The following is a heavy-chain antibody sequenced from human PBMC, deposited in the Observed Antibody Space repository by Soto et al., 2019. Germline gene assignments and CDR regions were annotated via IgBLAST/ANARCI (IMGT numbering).Heavy chain of an antibody. CDR2: LYPGDSDI. CDR3: ARPTRGYSGYFDY. V-gene: IGHV5-51*01. CDR1: GYSFTNYW. J-gene: IGHJ4*02. D-gene: IGHD5-12*01. Sequence: GESLKISCKGSGYSFTNYWIAWVRQMPGGGLEWMGILYPGDSDIRYSPSFQGQVTISADMSISTAYLQWSSLNASDTATYYCARPTRGYSGYFDYWGQGTLVTVSS.